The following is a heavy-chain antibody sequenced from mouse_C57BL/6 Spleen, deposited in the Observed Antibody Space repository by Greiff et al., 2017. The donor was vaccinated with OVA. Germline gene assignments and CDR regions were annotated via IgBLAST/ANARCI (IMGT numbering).Heavy chain of an antibody. Sequence: DVQLQESGGGLVKPGGSLKLSCAASGFTFSDYGMHWVRQAPEKGLEWVAYISSGSSTIYYADTVKGRFTISRDNAKNTLFLQMTSLRSEDTAMYYCARSGWLLNFDYWGQGTTLTVSS. CDR1: GFTFSDYG. J-gene: IGHJ2*01. CDR2: ISSGSSTI. CDR3: ARSGWLLNFDY. D-gene: IGHD2-3*01. V-gene: IGHV5-17*01.